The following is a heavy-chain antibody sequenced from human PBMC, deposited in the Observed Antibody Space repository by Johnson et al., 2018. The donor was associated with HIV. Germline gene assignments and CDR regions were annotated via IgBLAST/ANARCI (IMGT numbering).Heavy chain of an antibody. V-gene: IGHV3-30*02. D-gene: IGHD3-9*01. J-gene: IGHJ3*02. CDR3: ARVLTTRGAFDI. CDR1: GFTFSSYG. Sequence: QVQLVESGGGVVQPGGSLRLSCAVSGFTFSSYGMHWVRQAPGKGLEWVAFIRYDGSNKYYADSVKGRFTISRDNSKNTLYLQMNSLRAEDTAVYYCARVLTTRGAFDIWGQGTMVTVSS. CDR2: IRYDGSNK.